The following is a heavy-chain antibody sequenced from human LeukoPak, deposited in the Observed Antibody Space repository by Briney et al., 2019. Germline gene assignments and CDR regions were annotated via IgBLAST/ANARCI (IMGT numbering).Heavy chain of an antibody. CDR3: ARVFRSWLQNLSTDY. D-gene: IGHD5-24*01. J-gene: IGHJ4*02. V-gene: IGHV3-21*01. CDR1: GFTFSRYS. Sequence: GGSLRLSCAASGFTFSRYSMNWVRQAPGKGLEWVSSISSGSSFMYYADSVKGRFTISRDNAKNSLYLQMNSLRAKDTALYYCARVFRSWLQNLSTDYWGQGTLVTISS. CDR2: ISSGSSFM.